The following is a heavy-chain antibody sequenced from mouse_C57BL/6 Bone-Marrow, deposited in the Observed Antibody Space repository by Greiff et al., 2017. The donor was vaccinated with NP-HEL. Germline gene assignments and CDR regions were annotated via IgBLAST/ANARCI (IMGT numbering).Heavy chain of an antibody. V-gene: IGHV14-4*01. D-gene: IGHD1-1*01. J-gene: IGHJ1*03. CDR2: IDPENGDT. CDR3: TTSYGWYFDV. Sequence: VQLKESGAELVRPGASVKLSCTASGFNIKDDYMHWVKQRPEQGLEWIGWIDPENGDTEYASKFQGKATITADTSSNTAYLQLSSLTSEDTAVYYCTTSYGWYFDVWGTGTTVTVSS. CDR1: GFNIKDDY.